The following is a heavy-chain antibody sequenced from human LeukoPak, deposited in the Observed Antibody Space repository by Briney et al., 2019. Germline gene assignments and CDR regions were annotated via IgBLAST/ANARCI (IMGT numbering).Heavy chain of an antibody. D-gene: IGHD4-17*01. CDR3: ARTHRGTTVTTKNWYFDL. J-gene: IGHJ2*01. CDR2: IYYSGST. CDR1: GVSISSYY. Sequence: SETLSLTCTVSGVSISSYYWSWIRQPPGKGLEWIGYIYYSGSTNYNPSLKSRVTISVDTSKNQFSLKLSSVTAADTAVYYCARTHRGTTVTTKNWYFDLWGRGTLVTVSS. V-gene: IGHV4-59*01.